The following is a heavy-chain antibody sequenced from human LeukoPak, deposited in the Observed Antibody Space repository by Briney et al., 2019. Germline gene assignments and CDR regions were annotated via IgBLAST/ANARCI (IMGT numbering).Heavy chain of an antibody. V-gene: IGHV3-48*03. CDR3: ARDPTPLAYCGGDCYSGFDY. D-gene: IGHD2-21*02. CDR2: ISSSGSTI. CDR1: GFTFSSYE. Sequence: GGSLRLSCAASGFTFSSYEMNWVRQAPGKGLEWVSYISSSGSTIYYADSVKGRFTISRDNAENSLYLQMNSLRAEDTAVYYCARDPTPLAYCGGDCYSGFDYWGQGTLVTVSS. J-gene: IGHJ4*02.